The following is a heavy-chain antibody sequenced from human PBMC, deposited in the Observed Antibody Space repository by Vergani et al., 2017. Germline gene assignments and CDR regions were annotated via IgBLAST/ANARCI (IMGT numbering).Heavy chain of an antibody. D-gene: IGHD6-19*01. Sequence: QLHLQESGPGLVKPSETLSLTCSVSFDSIRNLYCNWIRQPPGKGLEWIGSIHYSENTNYNPSLKTRVTISVDTSKNQFSLTLTSVTAADTAVYYCASDTHSGQRADRWGQGILVTV. J-gene: IGHJ5*02. CDR1: FDSIRNLY. CDR3: ASDTHSGQRADR. CDR2: IHYSENT. V-gene: IGHV4-59*11.